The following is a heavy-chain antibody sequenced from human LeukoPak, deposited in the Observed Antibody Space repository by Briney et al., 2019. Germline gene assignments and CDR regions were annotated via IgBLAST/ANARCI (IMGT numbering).Heavy chain of an antibody. D-gene: IGHD3-10*01. J-gene: IGHJ5*02. CDR1: GGSFSGDY. CDR3: AKNYYGSGSYYNGYNWFDP. CDR2: INHSGST. V-gene: IGHV4-34*01. Sequence: PSETLPLTCAVYGGSFSGDYWSWIRQPPGKGLEWIGEINHSGSTNYNPSLKSRVTISVDTSKNQFSLKLSSVTAADTAVYYCAKNYYGSGSYYNGYNWFDPWGQGTLVTVSS.